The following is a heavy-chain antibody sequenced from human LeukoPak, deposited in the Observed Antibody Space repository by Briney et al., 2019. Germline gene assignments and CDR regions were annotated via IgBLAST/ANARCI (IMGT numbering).Heavy chain of an antibody. V-gene: IGHV4-34*01. D-gene: IGHD1-1*01. Sequence: PSETLSLTCAVYGGSFTTYYGTWIRQPPGKGLEWIGEINLRGTTNYNPSLKSRVTISLDTSKNQFSLKLTSVTAADTAVYYCVGTEYNDSPVLSNWGQGSLVTVSS. CDR2: INLRGTT. CDR3: VGTEYNDSPVLSN. CDR1: GGSFTTYY. J-gene: IGHJ4*02.